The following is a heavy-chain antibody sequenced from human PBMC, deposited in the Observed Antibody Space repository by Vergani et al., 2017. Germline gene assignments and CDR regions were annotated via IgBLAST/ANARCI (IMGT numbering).Heavy chain of an antibody. CDR3: ARDFSGWYWFDYYGMDV. Sequence: QVQLVQSGAEVKKPGASVKVSCKASGYTFTGYYMHWVRQAPGQGLEWMGWINPNSGGTNYAQKFQGRVTMTRDTSISTAYMELSRLRSDDTAVYYCARDFSGWYWFDYYGMDVWGQGTTVTVSS. CDR2: INPNSGGT. CDR1: GYTFTGYY. J-gene: IGHJ6*02. V-gene: IGHV1-2*02. D-gene: IGHD6-19*01.